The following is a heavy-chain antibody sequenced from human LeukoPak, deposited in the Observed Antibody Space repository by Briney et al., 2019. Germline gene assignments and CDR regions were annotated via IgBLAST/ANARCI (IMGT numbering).Heavy chain of an antibody. V-gene: IGHV5-10-1*01. CDR3: ARHLPTGIVLDY. D-gene: IGHD1-1*01. Sequence: GESLKISCKGYGYSFTNYWISWVRQMPGKGLEWMGRIDPSDSYTNYSPSFQGHVTISGDKSITTAYLQWSSLKASDTAMYYCARHLPTGIVLDYWGQGTLVTVSS. J-gene: IGHJ4*02. CDR2: IDPSDSYT. CDR1: GYSFTNYW.